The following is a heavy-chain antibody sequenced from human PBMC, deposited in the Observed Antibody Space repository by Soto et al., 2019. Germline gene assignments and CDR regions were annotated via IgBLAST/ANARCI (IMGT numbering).Heavy chain of an antibody. CDR2: IYSGGST. CDR1: GFTVSSNY. CDR3: ARVAVAGPFYYYGMDV. Sequence: SGGSLRLSCVVSGFTVSSNYMNWVRQAPGKGLEWVSVIYSGGSTYYADSVKGRFTISRDNSKNTLYLQMNSLRAEDTAVYYCARVAVAGPFYYYGMDVWGQGTTVTVSS. D-gene: IGHD6-19*01. J-gene: IGHJ6*02. V-gene: IGHV3-53*01.